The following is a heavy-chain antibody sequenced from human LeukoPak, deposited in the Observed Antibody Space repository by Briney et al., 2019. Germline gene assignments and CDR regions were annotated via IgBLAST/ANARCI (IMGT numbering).Heavy chain of an antibody. J-gene: IGHJ4*02. Sequence: GGSLRLSCAASGFTFSSYGMHWVRQAPGKGLEWVAVIWYDGSNKYYADSVKGRFTISRDNSKNTLYLQMNSLRAEDTAVYYCARDNTFYYYGSGSYYNAPVFDYWGQGTLVTGSS. CDR3: ARDNTFYYYGSGSYYNAPVFDY. CDR1: GFTFSSYG. D-gene: IGHD3-10*01. V-gene: IGHV3-33*01. CDR2: IWYDGSNK.